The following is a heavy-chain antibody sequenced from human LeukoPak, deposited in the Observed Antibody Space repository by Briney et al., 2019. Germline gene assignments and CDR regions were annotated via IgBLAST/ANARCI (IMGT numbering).Heavy chain of an antibody. Sequence: ASVKVSCKASVYTFTSFHIHWVRQAAGPGLEWMGIINTRSGNTNYAQKFQGSVRLTRDTSTDTVYMEMNSLRFEDTAVYYCARVAMVRGAGVANWFDPWGQGTLVTVSS. CDR3: ARVAMVRGAGVANWFDP. CDR2: INTRSGNT. D-gene: IGHD3-10*01. CDR1: VYTFTSFH. V-gene: IGHV1-46*01. J-gene: IGHJ5*02.